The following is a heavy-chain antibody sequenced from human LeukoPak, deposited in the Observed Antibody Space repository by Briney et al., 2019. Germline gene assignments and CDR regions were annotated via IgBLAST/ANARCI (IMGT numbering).Heavy chain of an antibody. J-gene: IGHJ6*02. V-gene: IGHV1-18*01. CDR1: GYTFTSYA. D-gene: IGHD3-10*01. CDR3: ARAYYYGTGSYYSGYYYGLDV. Sequence: ASVKVSCKASGYTFTSYAISWVRQAPGQGLEWMGWISGYNGNANYAQKVQGRVTMTTDTSTSTAYVELGSLRSDDTAVYYCARAYYYGTGSYYSGYYYGLDVWGQGTTVTVSS. CDR2: ISGYNGNA.